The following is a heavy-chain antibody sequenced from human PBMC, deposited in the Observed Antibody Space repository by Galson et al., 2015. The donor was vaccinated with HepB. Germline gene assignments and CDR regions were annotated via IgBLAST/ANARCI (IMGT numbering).Heavy chain of an antibody. CDR3: ARDILSGATNL. CDR2: VYYSGST. D-gene: IGHD1-26*01. V-gene: IGHV4-31*03. J-gene: IGHJ5*02. CDR1: GGSISSGSYY. Sequence: TLSLTCTVSGGSISSGSYYWSWIRQHPGKGLEWIGYVYYSGSTYYNPSLKSRVTISVDTSKNQFSLKLSSVTAADTAVYYCARDILSGATNLWGQGTLVTVSS.